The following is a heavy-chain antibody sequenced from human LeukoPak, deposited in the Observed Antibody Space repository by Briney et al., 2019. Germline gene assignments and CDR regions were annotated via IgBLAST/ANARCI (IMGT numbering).Heavy chain of an antibody. J-gene: IGHJ4*02. Sequence: SETLSLTYTVSGGSISSGSYYWSWIRQPAGKGLEWIGRIYTSGSTNYNPSLKSRVTISVDTSKNQFSLKLSSVTAADTAVYYCARNHYYDSSGYYSGAYYFDYWGQGTLVTVSS. D-gene: IGHD3-22*01. V-gene: IGHV4-61*02. CDR3: ARNHYYDSSGYYSGAYYFDY. CDR2: IYTSGST. CDR1: GGSISSGSYY.